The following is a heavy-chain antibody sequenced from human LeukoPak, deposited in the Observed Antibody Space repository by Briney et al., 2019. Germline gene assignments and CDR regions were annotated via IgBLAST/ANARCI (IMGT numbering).Heavy chain of an antibody. J-gene: IGHJ5*02. Sequence: ASVKVSFKTSGYTFADYYIHWVRQAPGQGLERMGWIYPKSGGTNSAQKFQGRVTMTRDTSISTAYMELSRLRFDDTAVYYCARVSTSGYRDWLDPWGQGTLVAVSS. V-gene: IGHV1-2*02. CDR3: ARVSTSGYRDWLDP. CDR1: GYTFADYY. CDR2: IYPKSGGT. D-gene: IGHD3-9*01.